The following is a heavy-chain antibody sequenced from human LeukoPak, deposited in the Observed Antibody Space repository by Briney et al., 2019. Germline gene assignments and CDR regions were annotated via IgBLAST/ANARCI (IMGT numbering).Heavy chain of an antibody. CDR3: ARHSDIVVVPAAIGRQYYYYYYMDV. D-gene: IGHD2-2*02. CDR1: GYSFTSYW. V-gene: IGHV5-51*01. CDR2: IYPGDSDT. Sequence: GESLKISCKGSGYSFTSYWIGWVRQMPGKGLEWMGIIYPGDSDTRYSPSFQGQATISADKSISTAYLQWSSLKASDTAMYYCARHSDIVVVPAAIGRQYYYYYYMDVWGKGTTVTVSS. J-gene: IGHJ6*03.